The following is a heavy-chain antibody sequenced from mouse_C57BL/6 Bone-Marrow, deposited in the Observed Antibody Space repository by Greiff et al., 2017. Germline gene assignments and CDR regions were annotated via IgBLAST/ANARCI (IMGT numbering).Heavy chain of an antibody. CDR1: GYTFTSYW. J-gene: IGHJ4*01. CDR3: ARLWLRRDYAMDY. V-gene: IGHV1-64*01. CDR2: IHPNSGST. D-gene: IGHD2-2*01. Sequence: VKLQQPGAELVKPGASVKLSCKASGYTFTSYWMHWVKQRPGQGLEWIGMIHPNSGSTNYNEKFKSKATLTVDKSSSTAYMQLSSLTSEDSAVYYCARLWLRRDYAMDYWGQGTSVTVSS.